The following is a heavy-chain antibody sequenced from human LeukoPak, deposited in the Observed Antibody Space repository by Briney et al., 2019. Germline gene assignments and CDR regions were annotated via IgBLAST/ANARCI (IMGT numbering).Heavy chain of an antibody. Sequence: GGSLRLSCAASGFTFSSHAMSWVRQAPGKGLEWVSTISGRGGNIFYTDSVKGRFTISRDNSRNTLFLQMNSLRADDTAVYYCAKYFGSGSYSSNFLNFDFWGLGTLVTVSS. D-gene: IGHD3-10*01. CDR2: ISGRGGNI. J-gene: IGHJ4*02. CDR3: AKYFGSGSYSSNFLNFDF. V-gene: IGHV3-23*01. CDR1: GFTFSSHA.